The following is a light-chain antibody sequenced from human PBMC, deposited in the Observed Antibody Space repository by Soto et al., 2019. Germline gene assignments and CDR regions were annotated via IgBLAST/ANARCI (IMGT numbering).Light chain of an antibody. J-gene: IGLJ1*01. CDR3: SSYGGYNNVV. CDR1: SSDVGGYNY. Sequence: QSVLAQPPSASGSPGQSVTISCTVTSSDVGGYNYVSWFQQHPGKAPKLIIHEVNQRPSGVPDRFSGSKSGNTASLTVSGLQAEDEGTYYCSSYGGYNNVVFGTGTKV. V-gene: IGLV2-8*01. CDR2: EVN.